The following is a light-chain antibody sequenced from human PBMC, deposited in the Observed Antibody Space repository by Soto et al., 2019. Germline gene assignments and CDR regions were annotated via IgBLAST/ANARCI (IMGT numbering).Light chain of an antibody. CDR2: GAS. Sequence: EMVMTQSPATLSVSPGEKATLSCRASQSVSSNLAWYQQKPGQAPRLLIYGASTRATGIPARFSGSGSGTEFTLTISSLQSEDFAVYYCQQRRTFGQGTKVDIK. CDR3: QQRRT. CDR1: QSVSSN. V-gene: IGKV3-15*01. J-gene: IGKJ1*01.